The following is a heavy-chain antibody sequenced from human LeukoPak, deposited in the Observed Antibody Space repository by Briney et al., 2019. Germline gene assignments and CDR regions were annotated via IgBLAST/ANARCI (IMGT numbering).Heavy chain of an antibody. CDR1: GGSISSSSYY. Sequence: SETLSLTCTVSGGSISSSSYYWGWIRQPPGKGLEWIGSIYYSGSTYYNPSLKSRVTISVDTSKSQFSLKLSSVTAADTAVYYCARIAAARPSYYFDYWGQGTLVTVSS. D-gene: IGHD6-13*01. CDR2: IYYSGST. V-gene: IGHV4-39*01. J-gene: IGHJ4*02. CDR3: ARIAAARPSYYFDY.